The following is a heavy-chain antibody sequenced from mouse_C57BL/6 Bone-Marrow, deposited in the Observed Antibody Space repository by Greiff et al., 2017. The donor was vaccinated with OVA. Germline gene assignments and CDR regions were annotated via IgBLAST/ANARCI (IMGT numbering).Heavy chain of an antibody. CDR3: ANTPYYGRTRCAFDY. CDR1: GFSLTSYG. CDR2: IWRGGST. Sequence: VMLVESGPGLVQPSQCLSITCTASGFSLTSYGVHWVRQSPGQGLEWLGVIWRGGSTDYNAAFMSRQSTIKDNSKIQVSFKMNSLQADDTAIYYCANTPYYGRTRCAFDYWGQGTTVTVSS. V-gene: IGHV2-5*01. J-gene: IGHJ4*01. D-gene: IGHD1-2*01.